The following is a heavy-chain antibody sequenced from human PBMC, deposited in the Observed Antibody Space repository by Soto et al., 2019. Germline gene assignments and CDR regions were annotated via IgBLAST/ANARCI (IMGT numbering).Heavy chain of an antibody. CDR1: GFSVSATKY. V-gene: IGHV3-53*04. J-gene: IGHJ3*02. CDR3: ARANDLNAFDM. CDR2: IYLGGTY. Sequence: ESGGGLVQPGGSLRLSCVASGFSVSATKYMNWLRQAPDKGLEWVSVIYLGGTYYYAGSVKGRFTISRHDSKNTLYLQMDSLIPEDKAVYFCARANDLNAFDMWGQGTMVTVSS.